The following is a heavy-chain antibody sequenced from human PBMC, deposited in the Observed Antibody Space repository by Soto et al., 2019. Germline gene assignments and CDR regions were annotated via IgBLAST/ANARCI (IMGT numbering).Heavy chain of an antibody. CDR1: GFKFDDYS. D-gene: IGHD4-17*01. Sequence: EVQLVESGGAVVQPGGSLRLSCATSGFKFDDYSMHWVRQTPGKGLEWVCLISWDGRRTNYADSVRGRFTISRDSSKNSLSLQMNSLRSEDTALYYCTTAHYGYYPNWFDSWGHGTLVTVSS. CDR3: TTAHYGYYPNWFDS. CDR2: ISWDGRRT. V-gene: IGHV3-43*01. J-gene: IGHJ5*01.